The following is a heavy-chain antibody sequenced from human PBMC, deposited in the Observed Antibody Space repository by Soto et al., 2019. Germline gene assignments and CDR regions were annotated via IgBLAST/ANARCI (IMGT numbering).Heavy chain of an antibody. CDR2: IKRGGSET. D-gene: IGHD6-6*01. Sequence: GGSLGLSCAASGFTVSSYAMSWVRQAPGKGLEWVANIKRGGSETYYTDSVKGRFTISRDNAENTVSLQMSSLRAEDTALYYCVASESIHVIGYWGQGTLVTVSS. CDR3: VASESIHVIGY. V-gene: IGHV3-7*01. J-gene: IGHJ4*02. CDR1: GFTVSSYA.